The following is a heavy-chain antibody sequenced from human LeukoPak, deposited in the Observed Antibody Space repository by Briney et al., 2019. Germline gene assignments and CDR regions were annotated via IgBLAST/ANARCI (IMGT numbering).Heavy chain of an antibody. V-gene: IGHV1-46*01. Sequence: ASVKVSCKASGYTFTRYYMHWVRQAPGQGLEWMGIINPSGGSTTYAQKFQGRVTMTRDTSTSTVYMELSGLGSEDTAVYYCARDPTSLTYYYDSSGGYYFDYWGQGTLVTVSS. CDR1: GYTFTRYY. D-gene: IGHD3-22*01. J-gene: IGHJ4*02. CDR3: ARDPTSLTYYYDSSGGYYFDY. CDR2: INPSGGST.